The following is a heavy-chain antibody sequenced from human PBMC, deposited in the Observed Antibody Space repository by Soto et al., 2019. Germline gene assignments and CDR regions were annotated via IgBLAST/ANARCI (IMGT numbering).Heavy chain of an antibody. Sequence: QVQLVQSGAEVKKPGSSVKVSCKASGGTFSSYAISWVRQAPGQGLEWMGGIIPIFGTANYAQKFQGRVTITADESTSTAYMELSSLRSEDTAVYYCARGGYSGSYSAEYFQHWGQGTLVTVSS. V-gene: IGHV1-69*12. CDR1: GGTFSSYA. J-gene: IGHJ1*01. CDR2: IIPIFGTA. D-gene: IGHD1-26*01. CDR3: ARGGYSGSYSAEYFQH.